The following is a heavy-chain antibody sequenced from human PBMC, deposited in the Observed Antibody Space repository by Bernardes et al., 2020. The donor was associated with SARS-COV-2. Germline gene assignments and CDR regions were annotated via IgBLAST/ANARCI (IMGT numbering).Heavy chain of an antibody. J-gene: IGHJ4*02. CDR1: GFSFSNYW. Sequence: GGSLRLSCAATGFSFSNYWMSWVRQAPGKGLEWVANIRHDGHDKFYADSLKGRFTISRDNAKNSLYLQMDSLRAEDTAVYYCARVTGDYDVCDYWGQGTQVTVSS. CDR3: ARVTGDYDVCDY. CDR2: IRHDGHDK. D-gene: IGHD4-17*01. V-gene: IGHV3-7*01.